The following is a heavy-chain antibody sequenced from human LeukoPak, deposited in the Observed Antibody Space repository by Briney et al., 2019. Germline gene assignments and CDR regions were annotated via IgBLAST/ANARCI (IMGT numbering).Heavy chain of an antibody. CDR3: ARVVITGGIDY. V-gene: IGHV4-30-2*01. D-gene: IGHD3-22*01. CDR2: IYHSGST. CDR1: GGSISSGGYY. Sequence: SQTLSLTCTVSGGSISSGGYYWSWIRQPPGKGLEWIGYIYHSGSTYYNPSLKSRVTISVGRSKNQFSLKLSSVTAADTAVYYCARVVITGGIDYWGQGTLVTVSS. J-gene: IGHJ4*02.